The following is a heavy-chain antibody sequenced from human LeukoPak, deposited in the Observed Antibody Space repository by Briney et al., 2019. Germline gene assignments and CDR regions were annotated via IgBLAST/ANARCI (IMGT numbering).Heavy chain of an antibody. D-gene: IGHD6-13*01. CDR1: GASMRSYY. CDR2: IFYTGSP. Sequence: SETLSLTCGVSGASMRSYYWSWPRQSPGKGLEWIGFIFYTGSPIYNPSLKSRVTISVDTSKNQFSLRLSSVTAADTAVYYCARTPSIAAAGIFDNWGQGTLVTVSS. V-gene: IGHV4-59*12. CDR3: ARTPSIAAAGIFDN. J-gene: IGHJ4*02.